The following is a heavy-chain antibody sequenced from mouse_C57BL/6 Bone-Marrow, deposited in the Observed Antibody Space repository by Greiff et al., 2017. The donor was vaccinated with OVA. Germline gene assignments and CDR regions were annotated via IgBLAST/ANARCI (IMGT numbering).Heavy chain of an antibody. D-gene: IGHD2-5*01. CDR3: ARSEVLYYSNYGWYFDV. J-gene: IGHJ1*03. CDR2: IYPGRGNT. V-gene: IGHV1-84*01. CDR1: GYTFTDYY. Sequence: VQLQQSGPELVKPGASVKISCKASGYTFTDYYINWVKQRPGQGLEWIGWIYPGRGNTKYNEKFKGKATLTVDTSSSTAYMQLSSLTSEDSAVYFCARSEVLYYSNYGWYFDVWGTGTTVTVSS.